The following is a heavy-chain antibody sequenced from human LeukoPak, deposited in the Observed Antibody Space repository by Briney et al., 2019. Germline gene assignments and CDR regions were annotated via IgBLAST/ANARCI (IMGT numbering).Heavy chain of an antibody. D-gene: IGHD6-13*01. V-gene: IGHV1-18*01. J-gene: IGHJ3*02. CDR1: GYTFTSYG. Sequence: GASVKVSCKASGYTFTSYGISWVRQAPGQGLEWMGWISAYNGNTNYAQKLQGRVTITRNTSISTAYMELSSLRSEDTAVYYCARGSSSWSLADAFDIWGQGTMVTVSS. CDR3: ARGSSSWSLADAFDI. CDR2: ISAYNGNT.